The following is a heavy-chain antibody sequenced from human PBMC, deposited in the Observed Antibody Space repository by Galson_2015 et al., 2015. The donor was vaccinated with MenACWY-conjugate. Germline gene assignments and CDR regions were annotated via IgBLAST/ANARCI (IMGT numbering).Heavy chain of an antibody. J-gene: IGHJ4*02. V-gene: IGHV3-15*01. CDR3: ARGGVGVTSDY. CDR1: GFTFTNPW. D-gene: IGHD1-26*01. CDR2: IKSKTDGGTT. Sequence: SLRLSCAGSGFTFTNPWMTWVRQAPGRGLEFLARIKSKTDGGTTDYAAPVEGRFTISRDDSKNTLYLQMNSLQTADTAVYYCARGGVGVTSDYWGQGTLVTVSS.